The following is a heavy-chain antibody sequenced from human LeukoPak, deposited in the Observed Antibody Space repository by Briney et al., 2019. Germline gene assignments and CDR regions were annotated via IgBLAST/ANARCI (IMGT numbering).Heavy chain of an antibody. J-gene: IGHJ5*02. CDR2: IGSSGGST. CDR3: ARDGWFGDYNWFDP. V-gene: IGHV3-48*03. CDR1: GFSFSSYE. Sequence: PGGSLRLSCAASGFSFSSYEMNWVRQAPGKGLEWVSYIGSSGGSTYYADSVKGRFTISRDNAKNSLYLQMNSLRAEDTAMYYCARDGWFGDYNWFDPWGQGTLVTVSS. D-gene: IGHD3-10*01.